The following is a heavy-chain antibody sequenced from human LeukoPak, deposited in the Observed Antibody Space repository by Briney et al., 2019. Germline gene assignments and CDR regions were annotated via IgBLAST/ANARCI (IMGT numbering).Heavy chain of an antibody. CDR1: GFTFSSYA. Sequence: QAGGSLRLSCAASGFTFSSYAMHWFRQAPGKGLEWVAVISYDGSNKYYADSVKGRFTISRDNSKNTLYLQMNSLRAEDTAVYYCARSTNLLEAGTYYGMDVWGQGTTVTVSS. CDR3: ARSTNLLEAGTYYGMDV. D-gene: IGHD6-19*01. CDR2: ISYDGSNK. V-gene: IGHV3-30-3*01. J-gene: IGHJ6*02.